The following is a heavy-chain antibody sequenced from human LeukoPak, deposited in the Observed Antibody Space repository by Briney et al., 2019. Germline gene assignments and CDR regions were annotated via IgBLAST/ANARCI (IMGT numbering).Heavy chain of an antibody. V-gene: IGHV1-24*01. CDR2: FDPEDGET. CDR1: GYTLTELS. J-gene: IGHJ4*02. D-gene: IGHD1-26*01. Sequence: ASVKVSCKVSGYTLTELSMHWVRQAPGKGLEWMGGFDPEDGETIYAQKFQGRVTMTEDTSTDTAYIELSSLRSEDTAVYYCATDPVGASTFDYWGQGTLVTVSS. CDR3: ATDPVGASTFDY.